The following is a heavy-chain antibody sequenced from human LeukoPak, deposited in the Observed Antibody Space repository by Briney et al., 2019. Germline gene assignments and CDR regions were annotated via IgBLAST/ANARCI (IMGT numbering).Heavy chain of an antibody. Sequence: GGSLRLSCAASGFTFSSYGMHWVRQAPGKGLEWVAVIWYDGSNKYYADSVKGRFTISRDNSKNTLYLQMNSLRAEDTAVYYCARDKGIAVAGTGYAFDIWGQGTMVTVSS. CDR3: ARDKGIAVAGTGYAFDI. CDR2: IWYDGSNK. D-gene: IGHD6-19*01. J-gene: IGHJ3*02. CDR1: GFTFSSYG. V-gene: IGHV3-33*01.